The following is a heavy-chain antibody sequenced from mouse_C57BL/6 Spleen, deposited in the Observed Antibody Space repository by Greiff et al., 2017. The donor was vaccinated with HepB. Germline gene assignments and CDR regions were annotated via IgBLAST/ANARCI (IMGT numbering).Heavy chain of an antibody. Sequence: QVQLQQPGAELVMPGASVKLSCKASGYTFTSYWMHWVKQRPGQGIEWIGEIDPSDSYTNYNQKFKGKSTLTVDKSSSTAYMQLSSLTSEDSAVYYCARIYYGSSYGYFDVWGTGTTVTVSS. CDR3: ARIYYGSSYGYFDV. V-gene: IGHV1-69*01. J-gene: IGHJ1*03. D-gene: IGHD1-1*01. CDR2: IDPSDSYT. CDR1: GYTFTSYW.